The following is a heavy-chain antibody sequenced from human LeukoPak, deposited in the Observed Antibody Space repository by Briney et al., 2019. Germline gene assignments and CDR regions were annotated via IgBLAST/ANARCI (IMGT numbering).Heavy chain of an antibody. CDR1: GFTFSTYW. Sequence: GGSLRLSCAASGFTFSTYWMTWVRQAPGKGLEGVANIKQDGTDKYYVESVKGRFTISRDNAKNSLYLQMSSLRAEDTAIYYCARNMDTISYPLDYWGRGTLVTVSS. V-gene: IGHV3-7*01. J-gene: IGHJ4*02. CDR3: ARNMDTISYPLDY. CDR2: IKQDGTDK. D-gene: IGHD5-18*01.